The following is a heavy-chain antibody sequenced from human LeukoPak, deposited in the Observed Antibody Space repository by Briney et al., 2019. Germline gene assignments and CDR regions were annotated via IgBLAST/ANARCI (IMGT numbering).Heavy chain of an antibody. J-gene: IGHJ3*02. D-gene: IGHD3-10*01. CDR2: ISSSSSTI. V-gene: IGHV3-48*01. CDR1: GLTFSSYS. CDR3: ARDHGSGSYYAFDI. Sequence: GGSLRLSCAASGLTFSSYSMNWVRQAPGKGLEWVSYISSSSSTIYYADSVKGRFTISRDNAKNSLYLQMNSLRAEDTAVYYCARDHGSGSYYAFDIWGQGTMVTVSS.